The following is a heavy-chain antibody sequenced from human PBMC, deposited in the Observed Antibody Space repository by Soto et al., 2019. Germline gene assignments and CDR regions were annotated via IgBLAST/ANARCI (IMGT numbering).Heavy chain of an antibody. CDR2: INPNSRGT. CDR3: ARVTLKAGNWFDP. Sequence: ASVKVSCKASGYTFTDYFIHWVRQAPGQGFEWMGWINPNSRGTNYAQKFQGRVTMTRDTSNSTAYMELRGLKSDDTAVYYCARVTLKAGNWFDPWRQGPLVTVSS. CDR1: GYTFTDYF. V-gene: IGHV1-2*02. J-gene: IGHJ5*02. D-gene: IGHD3-10*01.